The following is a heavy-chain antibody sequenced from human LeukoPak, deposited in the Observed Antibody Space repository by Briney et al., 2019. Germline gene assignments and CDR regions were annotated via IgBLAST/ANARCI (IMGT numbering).Heavy chain of an antibody. D-gene: IGHD2-15*01. CDR1: GFTVSSNF. CDR2: IYSGGST. J-gene: IGHJ4*02. V-gene: IGHV3-53*01. Sequence: GGSLRLSRAASGFTVSSNFMSWVRQAPAKGLEWVSVIYSGGSTYYADSVKGRFTISRDNSKNTLYLQMNSLRAEDTAVYYCAKGVGYCSGGGCQQFDYWGQGTLVTVSS. CDR3: AKGVGYCSGGGCQQFDY.